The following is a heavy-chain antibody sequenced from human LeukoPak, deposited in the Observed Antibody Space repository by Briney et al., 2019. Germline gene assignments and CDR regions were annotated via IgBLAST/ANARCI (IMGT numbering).Heavy chain of an antibody. V-gene: IGHV3-30*18. CDR3: ANAVCSGGTYNEVWVSDC. CDR2: ISYDGNYK. J-gene: IGHJ4*02. D-gene: IGHD2-15*01. Sequence: GGSLRLSCAASGFTFSSYAMHWVRQAPGKGLEWVAAISYDGNYKYYADSVKGRFTTSRDNSRNTLYLQMNSLRAEDTAVYYCANAVCSGGTYNEVWVSDCWGQGTLVTVSS. CDR1: GFTFSSYA.